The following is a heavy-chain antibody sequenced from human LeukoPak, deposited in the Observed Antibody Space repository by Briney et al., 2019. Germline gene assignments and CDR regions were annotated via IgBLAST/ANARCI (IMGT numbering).Heavy chain of an antibody. CDR2: INPSGGST. CDR1: GYTFTSYY. J-gene: IGHJ6*03. CDR3: ARAYYDFWSGYYREQYYYYYYMDV. Sequence: GASVKVSCKASGYTFTSYYMHWVRQAPGQGLEWMGIINPSGGSTSYAQKFQGRVTMTRDMSTSTVYMELSSLRSEDTAVYYCARAYYDFWSGYYREQYYYYYYMDVWGKGTTGTVSS. D-gene: IGHD3-3*01. V-gene: IGHV1-46*01.